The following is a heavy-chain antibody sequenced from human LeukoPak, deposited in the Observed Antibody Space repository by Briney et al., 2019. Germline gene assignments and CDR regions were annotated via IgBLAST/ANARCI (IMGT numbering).Heavy chain of an antibody. Sequence: GGSLRLSCAASGFTFSGYEMNWVRQAPGKGLEWVSYISSSGNTIYYADSVKGRFTISRDNAKNSLYLQMNSLRAQDTAVYYCARLGVSGYWGQGTQVTVSS. D-gene: IGHD3-16*01. CDR1: GFTFSGYE. V-gene: IGHV3-48*03. J-gene: IGHJ4*02. CDR2: ISSSGNTI. CDR3: ARLGVSGY.